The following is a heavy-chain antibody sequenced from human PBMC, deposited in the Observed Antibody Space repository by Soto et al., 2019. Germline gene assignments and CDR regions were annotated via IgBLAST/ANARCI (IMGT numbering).Heavy chain of an antibody. Sequence: GGSLRLSCAATGFTFSSYAMSWVRQAPGKGLEWVSAISGSGGSTYYADSVKGRFTISRDNSKNTLYLQMNSLRAEDTAVYYCAKWFDVDIVATSCFDYWGQGTLVTVSS. CDR2: ISGSGGST. J-gene: IGHJ4*02. CDR3: AKWFDVDIVATSCFDY. D-gene: IGHD5-12*01. V-gene: IGHV3-23*01. CDR1: GFTFSSYA.